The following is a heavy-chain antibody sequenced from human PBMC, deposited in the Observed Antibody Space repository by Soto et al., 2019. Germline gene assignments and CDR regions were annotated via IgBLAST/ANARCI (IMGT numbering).Heavy chain of an antibody. CDR2: IYPGDSDT. CDR1: GYSCTSYW. Sequence: PVESVKMACKGSGYSCTSYWIGWVGQVPGEGLEWMGMIYPGDSDTRSSPSFQGQITISADKSISTAYLQWSSLKASDTAMYYCARGINYYGMDVWVKGTTVTVSS. V-gene: IGHV5-51*01. J-gene: IGHJ6*04. CDR3: ARGINYYGMDV. D-gene: IGHD2-21*01.